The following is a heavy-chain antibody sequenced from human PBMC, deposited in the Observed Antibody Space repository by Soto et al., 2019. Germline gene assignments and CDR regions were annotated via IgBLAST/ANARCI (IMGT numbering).Heavy chain of an antibody. CDR1: GFTFSSYA. J-gene: IGHJ6*02. D-gene: IGHD2-2*01. Sequence: PGGSLRLSCAASGFTFSSYAMSWVRQAPGKGLEWVSAISGSGGSTYYADSVKGRFTISRDNSKNTLYLQMNSLRAEDTAVYYCAKDNVPAATHGNYYYGMDVWGQGTTVTVSS. V-gene: IGHV3-23*01. CDR3: AKDNVPAATHGNYYYGMDV. CDR2: ISGSGGST.